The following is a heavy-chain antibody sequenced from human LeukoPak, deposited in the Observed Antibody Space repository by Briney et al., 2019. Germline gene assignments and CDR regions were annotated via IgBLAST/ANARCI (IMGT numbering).Heavy chain of an antibody. J-gene: IGHJ4*02. CDR1: GFTFSSYW. D-gene: IGHD4-17*01. CDR3: ARQKDTVTTEFDY. CDR2: INSDGSST. Sequence: GGSLRLSCAASGFTFSSYWMHWVRQAPGKGLGGFSRINSDGSSTSYADSVKGRFTISRDNAKNTLYLQMNSLRAEDTAVYYCARQKDTVTTEFDYWGQGTLVTVSS. V-gene: IGHV3-74*01.